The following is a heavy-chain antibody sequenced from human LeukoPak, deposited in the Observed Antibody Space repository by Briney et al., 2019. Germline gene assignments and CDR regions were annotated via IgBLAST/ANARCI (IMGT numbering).Heavy chain of an antibody. D-gene: IGHD5-12*01. CDR3: AKDGPGYSTYDLDY. V-gene: IGHV3-30*18. J-gene: IGHJ4*02. CDR2: ISYDGSNE. Sequence: GGSLRLSCAASGFTFSSYGMHWVRQAPGKGLEWVALISYDGSNEYYADSVRGRFTISRDNSKFTLYMQMNSLRAEDTAVYYCAKDGPGYSTYDLDYWGQGTLVIVPS. CDR1: GFTFSSYG.